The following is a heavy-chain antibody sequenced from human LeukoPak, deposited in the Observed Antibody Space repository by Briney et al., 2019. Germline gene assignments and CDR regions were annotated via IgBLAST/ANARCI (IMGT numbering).Heavy chain of an antibody. CDR1: GFTFSRHW. CDR2: IKEDGSEQ. Sequence: GGSLRLSCAASGFTFSRHWMTWVRQAPGKGLEWVANIKEDGSEQYYVDSIKGRFTISRDNAKNSLYLQMSSLRAEETAIYYCVRETVSVITDFDYWGQGTLVTVSS. CDR3: VRETVSVITDFDY. D-gene: IGHD3-16*02. V-gene: IGHV3-7*01. J-gene: IGHJ4*02.